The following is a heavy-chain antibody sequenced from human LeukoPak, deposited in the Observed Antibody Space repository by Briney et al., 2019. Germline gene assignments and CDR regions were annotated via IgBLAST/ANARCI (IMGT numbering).Heavy chain of an antibody. Sequence: PSQTLSLTCTVSGGSISSGGYYWSWIRQHPGKGREWIGYIYYSGSTYYNPSLKSRVTISVDTFKNQFSLKLSSVTAADTAVYYCARERAAAYYYYGMDVWGQGTTVTVSS. J-gene: IGHJ6*02. CDR2: IYYSGST. V-gene: IGHV4-31*03. D-gene: IGHD2-15*01. CDR1: GGSISSGGYY. CDR3: ARERAAAYYYYGMDV.